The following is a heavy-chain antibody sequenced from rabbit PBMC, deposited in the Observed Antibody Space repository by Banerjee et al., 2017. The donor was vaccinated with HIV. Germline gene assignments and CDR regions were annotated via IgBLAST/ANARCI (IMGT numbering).Heavy chain of an antibody. V-gene: IGHV1S43*01. J-gene: IGHJ3*01. CDR2: IYAGSSGST. Sequence: QEQLEESGGGLVKPEGSLTLTCTASGFSFSSSYYMCWVRQAPGKGLEWIACIYAGSSGSTWYASWVNGRFTISRSTSLNTVDLKMTSLTAADTATYFCARGGSYDDYGDYLTRLDLWGQGTLVTVS. CDR1: GFSFSSSYY. CDR3: ARGGSYDDYGDYLTRLDL. D-gene: IGHD2-1*01.